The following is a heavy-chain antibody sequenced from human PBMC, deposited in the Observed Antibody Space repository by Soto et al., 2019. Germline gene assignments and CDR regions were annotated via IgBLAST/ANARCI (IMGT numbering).Heavy chain of an antibody. J-gene: IGHJ5*02. D-gene: IGHD2-2*01. CDR1: EGSFSGYY. CDR3: ASEVSPPAVTEKYNWFDP. V-gene: IGHV4-34*01. Sequence: PSETLSLTCAVDEGSFSGYYWSWIRQPPGKGLEWIGEINHSGSTNYNPSLKSRVTISVDTSKNQFSLKLSSVTAADTAVYYCASEVSPPAVTEKYNWFDPWGQGTLVTVSS. CDR2: INHSGST.